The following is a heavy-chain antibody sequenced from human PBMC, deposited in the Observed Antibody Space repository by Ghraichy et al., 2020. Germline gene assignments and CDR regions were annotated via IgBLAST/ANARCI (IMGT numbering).Heavy chain of an antibody. CDR1: GFTFSSYA. CDR3: VKDSRRYDFWSGYGLHYYMDV. V-gene: IGHV3-64D*06. J-gene: IGHJ6*03. D-gene: IGHD3-3*01. CDR2: ISSNGGST. Sequence: GGSLRLSCSASGFTFSSYAMHWVRQAPGKGLEYVSAISSNGGSTYYADSVKGRFTISRDNSKNTLYLQMSSLRAEDTAVYYCVKDSRRYDFWSGYGLHYYMDVWGKGTTVTVSS.